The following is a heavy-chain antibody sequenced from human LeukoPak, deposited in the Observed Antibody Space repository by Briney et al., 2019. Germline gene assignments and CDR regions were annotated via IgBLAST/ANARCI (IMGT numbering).Heavy chain of an antibody. Sequence: PGGSLRLSCAASGFTFSSYGMHWVRQAPGKGREWVALIWNDGSNKYYADSVKGRFTISRDTSKNTLYLQMNSLRAEDTAVYYCARQQWLAFDYWGQGTLVTVSS. D-gene: IGHD6-19*01. CDR2: IWNDGSNK. J-gene: IGHJ4*02. V-gene: IGHV3-33*01. CDR3: ARQQWLAFDY. CDR1: GFTFSSYG.